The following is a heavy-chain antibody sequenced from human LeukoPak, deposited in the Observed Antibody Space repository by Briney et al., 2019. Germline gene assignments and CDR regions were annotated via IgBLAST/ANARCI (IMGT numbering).Heavy chain of an antibody. CDR3: ARETRDGYNYRSFDY. CDR1: GYTFTGYY. CDR2: INPNSGGT. V-gene: IGHV1-2*04. J-gene: IGHJ4*02. Sequence: ASVKVSCKASGYTFTGYYMHWVRQAPGQGLEWMGWINPNSGGTNYAQKFQGWVTMTRDTSISTAYMELSRLRSDDTAVYYCARETRDGYNYRSFDYWGQGTLVTVSS. D-gene: IGHD5-24*01.